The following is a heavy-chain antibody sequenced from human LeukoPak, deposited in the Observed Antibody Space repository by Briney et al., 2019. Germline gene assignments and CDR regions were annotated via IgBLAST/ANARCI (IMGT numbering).Heavy chain of an antibody. J-gene: IGHJ6*02. CDR1: GFTFSSYW. D-gene: IGHD1-26*01. CDR2: IKQDGSEK. Sequence: GGSLRLSCAASGFTFSSYWMSWVRQAPGKGLEWVANIKQDGSEKYYVDSVKGRFTISRDNAKNSLYLQMNSLRAEDTAVYYCARYSGSYEVNYYYYYGMDVWGQGTTVTVSS. V-gene: IGHV3-7*03. CDR3: ARYSGSYEVNYYYYYGMDV.